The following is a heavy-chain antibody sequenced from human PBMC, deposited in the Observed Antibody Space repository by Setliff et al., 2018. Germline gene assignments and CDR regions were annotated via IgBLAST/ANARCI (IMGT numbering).Heavy chain of an antibody. CDR3: ARSKSSSGWLNWFDP. J-gene: IGHJ5*02. CDR2: IYHSGST. D-gene: IGHD6-19*01. V-gene: IGHV4-39*07. Sequence: SETLSLTCTVSGGSISRSSYYWRWIRQPPGKGLEWIGSIYHSGSTNYNPSLKSRVTISVDTSKNQFSLKLSSVTAADTAVYYCARSKSSSGWLNWFDPWGRGTLVTVSS. CDR1: GGSISRSSYY.